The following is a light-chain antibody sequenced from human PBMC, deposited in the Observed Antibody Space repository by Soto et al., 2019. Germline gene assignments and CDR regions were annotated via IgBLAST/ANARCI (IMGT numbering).Light chain of an antibody. CDR3: QKYSSAPSLT. CDR2: AAS. V-gene: IGKV1-27*01. CDR1: QGISSY. Sequence: DIQMTQSPSSLSASVGDRVTVTCRASQGISSYLAWYQQKPGKVPKLLIFAASTLQPGVPSRFSGSGSGTHFTLTISSLQPEDVATYCCQKYSSAPSLTFGGGTKVEIK. J-gene: IGKJ4*01.